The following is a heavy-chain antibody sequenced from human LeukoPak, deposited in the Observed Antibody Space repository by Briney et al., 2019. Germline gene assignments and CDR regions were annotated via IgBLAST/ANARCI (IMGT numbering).Heavy chain of an antibody. Sequence: KTSETLSLTCAVSGGSISSGGYSWSWIRQPPGKGLEWIGYIYHSGSTYYNPSLKSRVTISVGRSKNQFSLKLSSVTAADTAVYYCAREERYGGTLDYWGQGTLVTVSS. D-gene: IGHD3-16*01. CDR1: GGSISSGGYS. CDR3: AREERYGGTLDY. CDR2: IYHSGST. J-gene: IGHJ4*02. V-gene: IGHV4-30-2*01.